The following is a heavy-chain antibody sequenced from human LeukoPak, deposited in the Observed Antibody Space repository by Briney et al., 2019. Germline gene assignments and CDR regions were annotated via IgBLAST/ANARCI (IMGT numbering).Heavy chain of an antibody. CDR2: IYSGGST. Sequence: GGSLRLSCAASGFTVSSNYMSWVRQAPGKGLEWVSVIYSGGSTYYADSVKGRFTISRDNSKNTLYLQMNSLRAEDTAVYYCASGYGSGSYYTFDAFDIWGQGTMVTVSS. CDR3: ASGYGSGSYYTFDAFDI. V-gene: IGHV3-66*02. D-gene: IGHD3-10*01. CDR1: GFTVSSNY. J-gene: IGHJ3*02.